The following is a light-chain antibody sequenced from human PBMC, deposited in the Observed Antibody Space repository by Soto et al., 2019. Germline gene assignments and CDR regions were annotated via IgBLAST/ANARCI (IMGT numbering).Light chain of an antibody. V-gene: IGKV3-20*01. CDR2: GAS. Sequence: EIVLTQSPGTLSLSPGERATLSCRASQSVSSNYLAWYQQKPGQAPRLLIYGASSRATDIPDRFSGSGSGTDFSLTISSLQPDDFATYYCQQYDSFLRTFGQGTKVEIK. CDR3: QQYDSFLRT. J-gene: IGKJ1*01. CDR1: QSVSSNY.